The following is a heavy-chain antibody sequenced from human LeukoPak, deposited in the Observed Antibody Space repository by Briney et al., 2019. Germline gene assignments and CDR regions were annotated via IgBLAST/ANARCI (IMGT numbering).Heavy chain of an antibody. CDR2: IYPGDSDT. CDR3: ARQRWSSSPGQDAFDI. V-gene: IGHV5-51*01. D-gene: IGHD6-6*01. CDR1: GYSFTSYW. Sequence: GESLKISCKGSGYSFTSYWIGWVRQMPGKGLEWMGIIYPGDSDTRYSPSFQGQVTISADKSISTAYLQWSSLKASDTAMYYCARQRWSSSPGQDAFDIWGQGTMVTVSS. J-gene: IGHJ3*02.